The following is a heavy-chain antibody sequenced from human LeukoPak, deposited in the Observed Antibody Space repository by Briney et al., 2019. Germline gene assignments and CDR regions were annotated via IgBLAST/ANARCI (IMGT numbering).Heavy chain of an antibody. J-gene: IGHJ4*02. CDR2: IYSVGST. CDR3: ARDRTAARHFDC. Sequence: GGSLRLSCAASGFTVCSNYMNWVRQAPGKGLEWVSVIYSVGSTYYADSVKGRFTISRDNSKNTLYLQMNNLRAEDTAVYYCARDRTAARHFDCWGQGTLVTVSS. CDR1: GFTVCSNY. V-gene: IGHV3-66*01. D-gene: IGHD6-6*01.